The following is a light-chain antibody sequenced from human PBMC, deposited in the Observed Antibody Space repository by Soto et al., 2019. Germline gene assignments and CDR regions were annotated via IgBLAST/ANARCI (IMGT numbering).Light chain of an antibody. Sequence: DLQMTQSPSTLSASVGDTVTITCRASQSLSYWLAWYQQKPGQAPKLLIHKASTLESGVPSRFSGSGSGTEFTIAISSLQPDDFATFYCQQYDRFPYTFGQGTKLEIK. CDR3: QQYDRFPYT. CDR2: KAS. J-gene: IGKJ2*01. CDR1: QSLSYW. V-gene: IGKV1-5*03.